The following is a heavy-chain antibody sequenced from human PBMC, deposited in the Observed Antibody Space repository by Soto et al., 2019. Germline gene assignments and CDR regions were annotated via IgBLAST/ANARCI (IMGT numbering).Heavy chain of an antibody. Sequence: SETLSLTCTVSGGSISSGGYYWSWIRQPPGKGLEWIGYIYYSGSTNYNPSLKSRVTISVDTSKNQFSLKLSSVTAADTAVYYCARGLLPTPYCSSTSCRKPNWFDPWGQGTLVTVSS. D-gene: IGHD2-2*01. CDR2: IYYSGST. J-gene: IGHJ5*02. CDR1: GGSISSGGYY. V-gene: IGHV4-61*08. CDR3: ARGLLPTPYCSSTSCRKPNWFDP.